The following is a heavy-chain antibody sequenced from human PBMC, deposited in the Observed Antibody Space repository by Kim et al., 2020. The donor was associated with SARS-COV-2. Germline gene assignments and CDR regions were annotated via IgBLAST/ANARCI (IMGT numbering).Heavy chain of an antibody. Sequence: SVKVSCKASGGTLSSYAISWVRQAPGQGLEWMGGIIPIFGTANYAQKFQGRVTITADESTSTAYMELSSLRSEDTAVYYCASIASSPITTKGMDVWGQGTTVTVSS. CDR2: IIPIFGTA. J-gene: IGHJ6*02. V-gene: IGHV1-69*13. D-gene: IGHD3-3*01. CDR3: ASIASSPITTKGMDV. CDR1: GGTLSSYA.